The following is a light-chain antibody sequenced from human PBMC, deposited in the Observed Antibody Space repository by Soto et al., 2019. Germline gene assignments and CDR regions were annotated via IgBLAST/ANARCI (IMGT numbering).Light chain of an antibody. J-gene: IGKJ2*02. Sequence: DIQMTQSPSSLSASVGDRVTITCRTSQPIGTYLDWYQQKPGNAPKLLIYDASTLQSGVPSRFSGSGSGTEFTLTISSLQPEDFATYYCQQTHGTFGQGTKLESK. CDR3: QQTHGT. V-gene: IGKV1-39*01. CDR2: DAS. CDR1: QPIGTY.